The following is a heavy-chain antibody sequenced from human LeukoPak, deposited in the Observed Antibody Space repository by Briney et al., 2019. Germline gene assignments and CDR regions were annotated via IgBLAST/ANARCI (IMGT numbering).Heavy chain of an antibody. V-gene: IGHV3-23*01. CDR3: ARRFCRGARCWGGFDY. D-gene: IGHD3-3*01. J-gene: IGHJ4*01. CDR1: GFVFNNYA. Sequence: PGGSLRLSCTTSGFVFNNYAMTWVRQVPGKGLEWVASISGRGTTKYYGDSFKGRFTISRDNVTKTMFLQMSSLRGEDSAIYFCARRFCRGARCWGGFDYWGPGTLVTVS. CDR2: ISGRGTTK.